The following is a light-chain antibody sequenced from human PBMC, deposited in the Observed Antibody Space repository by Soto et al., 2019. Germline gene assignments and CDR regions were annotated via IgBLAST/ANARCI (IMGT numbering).Light chain of an antibody. V-gene: IGKV4-1*01. CDR1: QSVLYSSNNKNY. CDR2: WAS. CDR3: QQYYSTPIT. J-gene: IGKJ5*01. Sequence: DIAMTQSPDSLAVSLGERATINCKSSQSVLYSSNNKNYLAWYQQKPGQPPKLLIYWASTRESGVPDRFSGSGSGTDFTLTISSLQAEDVAVYYCQQYYSTPITFGPGTRLEIK.